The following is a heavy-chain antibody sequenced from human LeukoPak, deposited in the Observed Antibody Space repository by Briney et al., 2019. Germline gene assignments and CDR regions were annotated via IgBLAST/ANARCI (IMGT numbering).Heavy chain of an antibody. V-gene: IGHV3-30-3*01. CDR3: ADSDGYYYDV. CDR1: GFTFSCYA. CDR2: ISNDGGNR. J-gene: IGHJ4*02. Sequence: GGSLRLSCVASGFTSGFTFSCYAMHWVRQAPGKGLEWVAFISNDGGNRYFANSVKGRFTISRDNSKNTVYLQMNSLGAEDTAVYYCADSDGYYYDVWGQGTLVTVS. D-gene: IGHD2-15*01.